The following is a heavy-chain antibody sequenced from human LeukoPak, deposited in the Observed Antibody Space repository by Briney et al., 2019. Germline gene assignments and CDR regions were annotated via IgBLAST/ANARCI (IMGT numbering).Heavy chain of an antibody. J-gene: IGHJ4*02. D-gene: IGHD4-23*01. CDR2: IYASGST. CDR1: GGSISSYY. CDR3: TRDRGDYGGPDY. Sequence: SETLSLTCTASGGSISSYYWSWIRQPTGKGLEWIGRIYASGSTNYNPSPKSRVTMSVDTSKNQFSLKLTSVTAADTAVYYCTRDRGDYGGPDYWGQGTLVTVSS. V-gene: IGHV4-4*07.